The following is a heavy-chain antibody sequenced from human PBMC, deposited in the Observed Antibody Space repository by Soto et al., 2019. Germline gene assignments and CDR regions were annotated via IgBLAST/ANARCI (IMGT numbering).Heavy chain of an antibody. V-gene: IGHV4-34*01. CDR3: ARAVLSGYSGHDRVADSYYYGMDV. CDR1: GGSFSGYY. J-gene: IGHJ6*04. CDR2: INHSGST. D-gene: IGHD5-12*01. Sequence: TSETLSLTCAVYGGSFSGYYWSWIRQPPGKGLEWIGEINHSGSTNYNPSLKSRVTISVDTSKNQFSLKLSSVTAADTAVYYCARAVLSGYSGHDRVADSYYYGMDVWGKGTTVT.